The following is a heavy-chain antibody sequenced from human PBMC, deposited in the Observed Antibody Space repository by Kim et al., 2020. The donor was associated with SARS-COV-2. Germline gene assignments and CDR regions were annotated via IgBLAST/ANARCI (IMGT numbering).Heavy chain of an antibody. D-gene: IGHD6-13*01. CDR2: ISGSGGGT. CDR1: GFTFSSYA. J-gene: IGHJ4*02. Sequence: GGSLRLSCAASGFTFSSYAMSWVRQAPGKGLEWVSAISGSGGGTYYADSVKGRFTISRDNSKNTLYLQMNSLRAEDTAVYYCANISVAGTINSGYFDYWGQGTLVTVSS. V-gene: IGHV3-23*01. CDR3: ANISVAGTINSGYFDY.